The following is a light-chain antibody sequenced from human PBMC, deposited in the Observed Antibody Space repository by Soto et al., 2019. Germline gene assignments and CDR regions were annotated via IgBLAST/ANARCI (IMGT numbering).Light chain of an antibody. CDR1: NIGSKT. CDR3: QVWDSRAVI. Sequence: SYELTQPPSVSVAPGQTARFTCGGDNIGSKTVHWYQQKPGQAPVLVVYADRDRPSGIPERLSGSNSGNTATLTISKVEDGDEADYYCQVWDSRAVIFGGGTKVTVL. V-gene: IGLV3-21*02. CDR2: ADR. J-gene: IGLJ2*01.